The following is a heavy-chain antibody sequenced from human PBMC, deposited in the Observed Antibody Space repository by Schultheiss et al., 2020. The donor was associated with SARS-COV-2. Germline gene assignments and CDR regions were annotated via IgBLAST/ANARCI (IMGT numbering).Heavy chain of an antibody. V-gene: IGHV3-33*06. J-gene: IGHJ6*02. D-gene: IGHD1-26*01. Sequence: GGSLRLSCAASGFTFSSYGMHWVRQAPGKGLEWVAVIWYDGSNKYYADSVKGRFTISRDNSKNTLYLQMNSLRAEDTAVYYCAKERVGAPQRTKYYYYYYGMDVWGQGTTVTVSS. CDR2: IWYDGSNK. CDR3: AKERVGAPQRTKYYYYYYGMDV. CDR1: GFTFSSYG.